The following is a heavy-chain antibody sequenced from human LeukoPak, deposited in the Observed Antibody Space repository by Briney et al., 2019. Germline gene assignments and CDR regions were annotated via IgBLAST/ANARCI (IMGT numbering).Heavy chain of an antibody. J-gene: IGHJ4*02. CDR1: GGTFSSYA. Sequence: SVKVSCTGSGGTFSSYAISWGRQAPGQGLEWMGGIIPIFGTANYAQKFQGRVTITADESTSTAYMELSSLRFEDTAVDYCARAAQQDIVVVVAALPTDFDYWGQGTLVTVSS. CDR3: ARAAQQDIVVVVAALPTDFDY. CDR2: IIPIFGTA. D-gene: IGHD2-15*01. V-gene: IGHV1-69*13.